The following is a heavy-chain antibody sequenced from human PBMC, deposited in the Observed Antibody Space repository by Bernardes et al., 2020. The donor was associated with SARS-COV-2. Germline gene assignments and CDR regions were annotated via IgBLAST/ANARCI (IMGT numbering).Heavy chain of an antibody. J-gene: IGHJ5*02. CDR2: ISYNGEHT. D-gene: IGHD6-6*01. CDR3: VREYTDSSERRFDL. V-gene: IGHV3-64D*06. Sequence: GGSLRLSCSVSGITFSHYAMHWVRQAPGKKLEYIGVISYNGEHTDYADSVKGRFTISRDNSKNTLFLQMRNLRAEDTAVYYCVREYTDSSERRFDLWGQGTWSPSPQ. CDR1: GITFSHYA.